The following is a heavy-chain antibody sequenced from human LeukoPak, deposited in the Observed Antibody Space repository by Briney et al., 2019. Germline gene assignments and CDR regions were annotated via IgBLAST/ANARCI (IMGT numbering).Heavy chain of an antibody. CDR2: ISGSGGST. V-gene: IGHV3-23*01. CDR1: GFTFSSYA. Sequence: PGGPLRLSCAASGFTFSSYAMSWVRQAPGKGLEWVSAISGSGGSTYYADSVRGRFTISRDNSKNTLYLQMNSLRAEDTAVYYCAKTVSSSLVFWFDPWGQGTLVTVSS. D-gene: IGHD6-6*01. CDR3: AKTVSSSLVFWFDP. J-gene: IGHJ5*02.